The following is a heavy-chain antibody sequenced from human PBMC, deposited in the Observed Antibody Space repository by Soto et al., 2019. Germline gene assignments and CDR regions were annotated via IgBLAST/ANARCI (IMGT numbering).Heavy chain of an antibody. CDR1: GFTFSSYG. CDR2: ISYDGSNK. V-gene: IGHV3-30*18. D-gene: IGHD3-22*01. CDR3: AKFSSGPTDY. Sequence: GGSLRLSCAASGFTFSSYGMHWVRQAPGKGLEWVEVISYDGSNKYYADSVKGRFTISRDNSKNTLYLQMNSLRAEDTAVYYCAKFSSGPTDYWGQGTLVTVSS. J-gene: IGHJ4*02.